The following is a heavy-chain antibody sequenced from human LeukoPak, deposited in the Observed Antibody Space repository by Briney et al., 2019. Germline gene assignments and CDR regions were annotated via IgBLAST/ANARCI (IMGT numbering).Heavy chain of an antibody. CDR1: GGSISSSSYY. D-gene: IGHD1/OR15-1a*01. J-gene: IGHJ6*03. V-gene: IGHV4-61*05. CDR3: ARGTVHPYYYYYYMDV. CDR2: IYYSGST. Sequence: SETLSLTCTVSGGSISSSSYYWGWIRQPPGKGLEWIGYIYYSGSTNYNPSLKSRVTMSVDTSKNQFSLKLSSVTAADTAVYYCARGTVHPYYYYYYMDVWGKGTTVTVSS.